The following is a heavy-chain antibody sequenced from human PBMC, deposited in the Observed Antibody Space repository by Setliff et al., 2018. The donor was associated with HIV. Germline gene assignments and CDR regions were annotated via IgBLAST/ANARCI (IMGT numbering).Heavy chain of an antibody. D-gene: IGHD2-15*01. CDR3: ARDFSWATDS. CDR1: GFTFSSHS. CDR2: VNSDGSSK. Sequence: SGGSLRLSCAASGFTFSSHSMNWVRQAPGKGLVWVSRVNSDGSSKTYADSVKDRFTISRDNPKNTVSLQLNSLRIEDTAVYYCARDFSWATDSWGQGTLVTVSS. V-gene: IGHV3-74*01. J-gene: IGHJ4*02.